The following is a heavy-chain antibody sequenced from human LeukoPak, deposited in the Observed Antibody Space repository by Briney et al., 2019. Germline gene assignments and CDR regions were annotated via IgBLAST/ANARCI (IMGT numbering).Heavy chain of an antibody. V-gene: IGHV3-23*01. CDR2: ISGSGGST. J-gene: IGHJ4*02. CDR1: GFTFSSYA. Sequence: GGSLRLSCAASGFTFSSYAMSWVRQAPGKGLEWVSAISGSGGSTYYVDSVRGRFTISRDNSKNTLYLQMNSLRAEDMAVHYCAKCSLGDYGDYRTPGAYYFDYWGQGTLVTISS. CDR3: AKCSLGDYGDYRTPGAYYFDY. D-gene: IGHD4-17*01.